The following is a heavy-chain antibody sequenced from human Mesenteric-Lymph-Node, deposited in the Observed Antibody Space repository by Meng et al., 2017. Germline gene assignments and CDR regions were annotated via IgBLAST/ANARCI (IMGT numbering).Heavy chain of an antibody. V-gene: IGHV3-23*01. CDR3: AKVLSGYDFWRWFDP. Sequence: EVQLLESGGGLVQLGVSLRLSCAASGFTFDTYAMNWVRQAPGKGLEWVSGISGSGGSTYYADSVKGRFTISRDNSKNTLYLQMNSLRAEDTAVYYCAKVLSGYDFWRWFDPWGQGTLVTVSS. CDR1: GFTFDTYA. J-gene: IGHJ5*02. CDR2: ISGSGGST. D-gene: IGHD3-3*01.